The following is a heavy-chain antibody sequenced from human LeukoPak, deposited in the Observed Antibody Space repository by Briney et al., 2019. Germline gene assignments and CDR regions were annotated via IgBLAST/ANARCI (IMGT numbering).Heavy chain of an antibody. D-gene: IGHD3-10*01. CDR1: GGSISSSSYD. Sequence: SETLSLTCTVSGGSISSSSYDWGWIRQPPGKGLEWIGSIYYSGSTYSNPSLKSRGTISVDTSKNQFSLKLSSVTAADTAVYYCARAGFSLGFGELLNYFDYWGQGTLVTVSS. CDR2: IYYSGST. CDR3: ARAGFSLGFGELLNYFDY. J-gene: IGHJ4*02. V-gene: IGHV4-39*07.